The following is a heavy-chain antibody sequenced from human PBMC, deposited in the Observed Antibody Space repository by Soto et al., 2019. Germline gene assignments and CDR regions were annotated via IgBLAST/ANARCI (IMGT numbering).Heavy chain of an antibody. CDR1: GYTFTSYD. D-gene: IGHD4-17*01. J-gene: IGHJ2*01. CDR3: AVYGGNRYWYFDL. V-gene: IGHV1-8*01. Sequence: QVQLVQSGAEVKKPGASVKVSCKASGYTFTSYDINWVRQATGQGLEWMGWMNPNSGNTGYAEKVQGRVTMTRNTSISTAYMEVSSLRSEATAVYYCAVYGGNRYWYFDLWGRGTLVTVSS. CDR2: MNPNSGNT.